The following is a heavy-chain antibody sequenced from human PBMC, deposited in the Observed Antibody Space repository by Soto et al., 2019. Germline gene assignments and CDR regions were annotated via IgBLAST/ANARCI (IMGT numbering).Heavy chain of an antibody. CDR2: ISAYNGNT. V-gene: IGHV1-18*01. J-gene: IGHJ5*02. CDR3: ARGIGVTMVRGVPNWFDP. Sequence: GAPGKGSCKASCYTLSSYGISWGGPAPGPRVEWMGWISAYNGNTNYAQKLQGRVTMTTDTSTSTAYMELRSLRSDDTAVYYCARGIGVTMVRGVPNWFDPWGQGTLVTVSS. D-gene: IGHD3-10*01. CDR1: CYTLSSYG.